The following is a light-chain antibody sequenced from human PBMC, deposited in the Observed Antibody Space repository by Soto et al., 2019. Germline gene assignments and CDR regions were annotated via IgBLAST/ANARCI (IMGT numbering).Light chain of an antibody. CDR1: QSVSSN. CDR2: GAS. CDR3: QQYNNWPPDRT. Sequence: EIVMTQSPATLSASPGERATLSCRASQSVSSNLAWYQQKPGQAPRLLIYGASTRPTGIPARFSGSGSGTEFTLTISSLQAEDFAIYFCQQYNNWPPDRTFGQGTKVEIK. J-gene: IGKJ1*01. V-gene: IGKV3-15*01.